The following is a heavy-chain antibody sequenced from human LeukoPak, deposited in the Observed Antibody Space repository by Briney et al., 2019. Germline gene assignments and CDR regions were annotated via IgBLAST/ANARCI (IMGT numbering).Heavy chain of an antibody. CDR1: GFTFSSYS. Sequence: GGSLRLSCAASGFTFSSYSMNWVRQAPGKGLEWFSSFTIRSSYIYYADSVKGRFTISRDNAKNSLYLQMNSLRAEDTAVYYCARVPHDIVVVVAATPDYWGQGTRVTVSS. D-gene: IGHD2-15*01. CDR3: ARVPHDIVVVVAATPDY. J-gene: IGHJ4*02. V-gene: IGHV3-21*01. CDR2: FTIRSSYI.